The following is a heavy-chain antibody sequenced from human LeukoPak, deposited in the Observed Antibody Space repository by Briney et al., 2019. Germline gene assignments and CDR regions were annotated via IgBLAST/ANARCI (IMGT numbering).Heavy chain of an antibody. Sequence: SETLSLTCAVYGGSFSGYYWSWIRQPPGKGLEWIGEINHSGSTNYNPSLKSRVTISVDASKNQFSLKLSSVTAADTAVYYCARGRGRFGGRQRPDFDYWGQGTLVTVSS. CDR2: INHSGST. V-gene: IGHV4-34*01. D-gene: IGHD3-10*01. CDR1: GGSFSGYY. CDR3: ARGRGRFGGRQRPDFDY. J-gene: IGHJ4*02.